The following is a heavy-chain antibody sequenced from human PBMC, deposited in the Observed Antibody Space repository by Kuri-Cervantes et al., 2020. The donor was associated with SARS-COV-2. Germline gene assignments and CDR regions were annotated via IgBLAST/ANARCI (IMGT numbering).Heavy chain of an antibody. V-gene: IGHV1-8*02. Sequence: ASVKVSCKASGYTLTSYAMHWLRQAPGQGLEWMGWMNPNSGNTGYAQKFQGRVTMTRNTSISTAYMELSSLRSEDTAVYYCARHSRSGSGYYYGMDVWGQGTTVTVSS. CDR3: ARHSRSGSGYYYGMDV. CDR2: MNPNSGNT. J-gene: IGHJ6*02. CDR1: GYTLTSYA. D-gene: IGHD6-6*01.